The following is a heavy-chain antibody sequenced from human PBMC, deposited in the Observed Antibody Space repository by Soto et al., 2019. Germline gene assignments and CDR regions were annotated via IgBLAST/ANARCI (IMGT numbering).Heavy chain of an antibody. Sequence: QVQLVESGGGVVQPGRSLRLSCVASGVSLSTYGMHWVRQAPGKGLEWVASIWHDGSYEFHADAVKGRFAISRDNSRNSLYLQMNNLRFDDTAMYYCATVRVVGYGSSWGDFWGQGTLVTVSS. CDR2: IWHDGSYE. D-gene: IGHD6-13*01. J-gene: IGHJ4*02. CDR1: GVSLSTYG. CDR3: ATVRVVGYGSSWGDF. V-gene: IGHV3-33*01.